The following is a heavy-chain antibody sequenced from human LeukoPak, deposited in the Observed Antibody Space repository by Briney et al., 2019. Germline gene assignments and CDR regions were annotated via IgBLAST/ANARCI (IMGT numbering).Heavy chain of an antibody. CDR3: ARRTYYYYYMDV. CDR2: ISYDGSNK. CDR1: GFTFSSYG. Sequence: GGSLRLSCAASGFTFSSYGMHWVRQAPGKGLEWVAVISYDGSNKYYADSVKGRFTISRDNSKNTLYLQMNSLRAEDTAVYRCARRTYYYYYMDVWGKGTTVTISS. J-gene: IGHJ6*03. V-gene: IGHV3-30*03.